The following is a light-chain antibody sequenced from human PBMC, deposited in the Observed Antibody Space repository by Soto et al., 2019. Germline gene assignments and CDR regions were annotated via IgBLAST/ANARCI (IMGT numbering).Light chain of an antibody. CDR3: PQYGSSPLT. CDR2: GAS. J-gene: IGKJ4*01. V-gene: IGKV3-20*01. Sequence: EIVLTQSPGTLSLSPGERATLSCRASQSVSRSYLAWYQQKPGQAPRLLIYGASSRATGIPDRFSGSGSGTDFTLTISSLEPEDFAVYDCPQYGSSPLTFGGGIKVEIK. CDR1: QSVSRSY.